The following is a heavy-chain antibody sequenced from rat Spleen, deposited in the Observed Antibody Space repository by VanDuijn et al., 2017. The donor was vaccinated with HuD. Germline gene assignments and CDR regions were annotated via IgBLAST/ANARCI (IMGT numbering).Heavy chain of an antibody. CDR1: GFSLTSYN. CDR3: ARDENGYIYVWFAY. D-gene: IGHD1-4*01. Sequence: QVQLKESGPGLVQPSQTLSLTCTVAGFSLTSYNVHWVRQPPGKGLEWMGVIWNTGGTRYNSALKSRLSISKDTSKSQVFLKMNSRQTEDTATYYCARDENGYIYVWFAYWGQGTLVTVSS. V-gene: IGHV2-41*01. J-gene: IGHJ3*01. CDR2: IWNTGGT.